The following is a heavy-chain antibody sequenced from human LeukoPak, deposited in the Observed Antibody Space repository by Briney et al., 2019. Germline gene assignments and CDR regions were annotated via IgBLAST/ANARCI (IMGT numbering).Heavy chain of an antibody. CDR2: ISSSSSYI. J-gene: IGHJ4*02. Sequence: GGSLRLSCAASGFTFSSYSMNWVRQAPGKGLEWVSSISSSSSYIYYADSVKGRFTISRDSAKNSLYLQMNSLRAEDTAVYYCARVIWFRESDYWGQGTLVTVSS. V-gene: IGHV3-21*01. D-gene: IGHD3-10*01. CDR1: GFTFSSYS. CDR3: ARVIWFRESDY.